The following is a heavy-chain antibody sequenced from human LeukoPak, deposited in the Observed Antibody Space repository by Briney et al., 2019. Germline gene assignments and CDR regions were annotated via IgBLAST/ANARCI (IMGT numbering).Heavy chain of an antibody. D-gene: IGHD5-18*01. CDR1: GYTFTGYY. V-gene: IGHV1-2*06. CDR3: ASGGYSYGYEDYFDY. Sequence: ASVKVSCKASGYTFTGYYMHWVRQAPGQRLEWMGRVNPNSGGTNYAQKFQGRVTMTRDTSISTAYMELSRLRSDDTAVYYCASGGYSYGYEDYFDYWGQGTLVTVSS. J-gene: IGHJ4*02. CDR2: VNPNSGGT.